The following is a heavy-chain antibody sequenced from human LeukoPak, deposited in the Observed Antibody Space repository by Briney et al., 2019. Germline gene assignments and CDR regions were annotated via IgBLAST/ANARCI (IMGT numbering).Heavy chain of an antibody. Sequence: GASVKVSCKASGYTFTSYYMHWVRQAPGQGLEWMGIINPSGGSTSYAQKFQGRVTMTRDTSTSTAYMELRSLRSDDTAVFYCARDLVDGVGAPGAYWGQGALVTVSS. CDR3: ARDLVDGVGAPGAY. J-gene: IGHJ4*02. V-gene: IGHV1-46*01. D-gene: IGHD1-26*01. CDR2: INPSGGST. CDR1: GYTFTSYY.